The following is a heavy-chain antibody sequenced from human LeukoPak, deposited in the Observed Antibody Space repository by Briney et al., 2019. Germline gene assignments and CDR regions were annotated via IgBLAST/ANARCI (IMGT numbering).Heavy chain of an antibody. V-gene: IGHV4-39*07. CDR1: GGSISSSSYY. J-gene: IGHJ4*02. CDR3: ARVGGYSYGYGPDY. CDR2: IYYSGST. Sequence: PSETLSLTCTVSGGSISSSSYYWGWIRQPPGKGLEWIGSIYYSGSTYYNPSLKSRVTISVDTSKNQFSLKLSSVTAADTAVYYCARVGGYSYGYGPDYWGQGTLVTVSS. D-gene: IGHD5-18*01.